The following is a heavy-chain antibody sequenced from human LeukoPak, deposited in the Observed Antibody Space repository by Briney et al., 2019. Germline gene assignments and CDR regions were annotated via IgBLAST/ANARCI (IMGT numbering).Heavy chain of an antibody. Sequence: PGGSLRLSCPASGFTFSSHEMNWVRQAAGKGLEWVSYISSSGCPIYYADSVKGRFTISRDNAKNSLYLQMNSLRAEDTAVYYCARDSYYDILTGHFFDYWGQGTLVTVSS. CDR3: ARDSYYDILTGHFFDY. V-gene: IGHV3-48*03. CDR1: GFTFSSHE. J-gene: IGHJ4*02. CDR2: ISSSGCPI. D-gene: IGHD3-9*01.